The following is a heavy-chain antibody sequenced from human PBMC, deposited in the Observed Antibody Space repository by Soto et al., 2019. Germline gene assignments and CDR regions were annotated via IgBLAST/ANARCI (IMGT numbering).Heavy chain of an antibody. CDR1: GFTFSSYA. CDR2: ISYDGSNK. J-gene: IGHJ5*02. Sequence: SLRLSCAASGFTFSSYAMHWVRQAPGKGLEWVAVISYDGSNKYYADSVKGRFTISRDNSKNTLYLQMNSLRAEDTAVYYCARDSRPYSYGPNWFDPWGQGTLVTVSS. D-gene: IGHD5-18*01. V-gene: IGHV3-30-3*01. CDR3: ARDSRPYSYGPNWFDP.